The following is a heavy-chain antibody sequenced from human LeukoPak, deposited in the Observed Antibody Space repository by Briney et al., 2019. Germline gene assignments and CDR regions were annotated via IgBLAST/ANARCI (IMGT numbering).Heavy chain of an antibody. J-gene: IGHJ4*02. CDR2: IYSGGTT. V-gene: IGHV3-53*04. D-gene: IGHD5-18*01. Sequence: PGGSLRLSCAASGFTVSTNCMTWVRQAPGKGLEWVSTIYSGGTTYYSDSVRGRFTISRHNSGNTLYLQMNSLRAEDTAVYYCAGVDTVMACYFDLWGQGTLVTVSS. CDR1: GFTVSTNC. CDR3: AGVDTVMACYFDL.